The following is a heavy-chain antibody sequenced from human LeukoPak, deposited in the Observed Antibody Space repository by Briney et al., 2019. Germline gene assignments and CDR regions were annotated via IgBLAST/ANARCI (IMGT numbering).Heavy chain of an antibody. CDR2: ISSSSSYI. V-gene: IGHV3-21*01. J-gene: IGHJ5*02. CDR3: ASGMTIPILEWLSS. D-gene: IGHD3-3*01. CDR1: GFTFSSYS. Sequence: GGSLRLSCAASGFTFSSYSMNWVRQAPGKGLEWVSSISSSSSYIYYADSVKGRFTISRDNAKNSLYLQMNSLGAEDKAWDFLASGMTIPILEWLSSWGQGTLVTVSS.